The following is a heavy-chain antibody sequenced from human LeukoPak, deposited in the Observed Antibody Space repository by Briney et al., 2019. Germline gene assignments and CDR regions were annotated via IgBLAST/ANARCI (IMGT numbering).Heavy chain of an antibody. D-gene: IGHD3-3*01. V-gene: IGHV3-23*01. CDR1: GFTFSSYA. Sequence: QSGGSLRLSCAASGFTFSSYAMSWVRQAPGKGLEWVSAISGSGGSTYYADSVKGRFTISRDNSKNTLYLQMNSLRAEDTAVYYCAKGYYTIFGVDSYYFDYWGQGTLVTVSS. CDR2: ISGSGGST. CDR3: AKGYYTIFGVDSYYFDY. J-gene: IGHJ4*02.